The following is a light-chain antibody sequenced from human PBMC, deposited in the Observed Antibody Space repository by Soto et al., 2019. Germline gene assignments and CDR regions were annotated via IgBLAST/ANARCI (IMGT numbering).Light chain of an antibody. CDR2: EVV. CDR1: SNDVGGHNY. J-gene: IGLJ1*01. Sequence: QSVLTQPRSASGSPGQSVTISCAGTSNDVGGHNYVSWYQQHPGKAPKLIIYEVVKRPSGVPDRFSGSRSGNTASLTVSGLQAEDEADYYCSSFAGADIFVFGTGTKVTVL. CDR3: SSFAGADIFV. V-gene: IGLV2-8*01.